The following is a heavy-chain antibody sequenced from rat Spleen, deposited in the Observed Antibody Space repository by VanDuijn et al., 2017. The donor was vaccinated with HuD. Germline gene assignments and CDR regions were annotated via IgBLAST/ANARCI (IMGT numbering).Heavy chain of an antibody. D-gene: IGHD1-12*02. Sequence: EVQLVESDGGLVQPGRSLKLSCAASGFTFSNYDMAWVRQAPTKGLEWIASISTGGGNTYYRDSVKGRFTISRDNAKNTQYLQMDSLRSEDTATYYCATPGGYYDGDWFAYWGQGTLVTVSS. V-gene: IGHV5S13*01. CDR1: GFTFSNYD. CDR3: ATPGGYYDGDWFAY. CDR2: ISTGGGNT. J-gene: IGHJ3*01.